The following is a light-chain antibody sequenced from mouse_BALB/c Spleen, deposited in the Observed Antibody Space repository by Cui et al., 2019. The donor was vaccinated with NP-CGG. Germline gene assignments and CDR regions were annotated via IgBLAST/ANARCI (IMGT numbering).Light chain of an antibody. CDR1: TGAVTTNNY. CDR2: GTN. CDR3: ALWYSNHWV. J-gene: IGLJ1*01. V-gene: IGLV1*01. Sequence: QAVVTQESALTTSPGETVTLTCRSSTGAVTTNNYANWVQEKPDHLFTGLIGGTNNRAPGVSARFSGSLIGDKAALTITGEQTEDEAIYFCALWYSNHWVFGGGTKLTVL.